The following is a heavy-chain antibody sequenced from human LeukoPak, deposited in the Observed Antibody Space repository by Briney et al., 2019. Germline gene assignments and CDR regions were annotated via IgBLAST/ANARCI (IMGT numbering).Heavy chain of an antibody. J-gene: IGHJ4*02. CDR3: ARDGTTGTTDAFDY. Sequence: SETLSLTCTVSGGSISSYYWSWIRQPPGKGLEWIGYIYYSGSTNYNPSLKSRVTISVDSSKNQFSLKLSSVTAADTAVYYCARDGTTGTTDAFDYWGQGTLVTVSS. CDR2: IYYSGST. CDR1: GGSISSYY. D-gene: IGHD1-1*01. V-gene: IGHV4-59*01.